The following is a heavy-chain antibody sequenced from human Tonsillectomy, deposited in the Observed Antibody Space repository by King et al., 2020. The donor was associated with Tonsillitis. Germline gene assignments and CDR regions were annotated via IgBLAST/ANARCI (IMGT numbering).Heavy chain of an antibody. CDR2: IDWDDDK. Sequence: VTLKESGPALVKPTQTLTLTCTFSGFSLSTSGVCASWIRQPPGKALEWLALIDWDDDKSYSTSLKTRLTISKDTSKDQVVLSMTNMDPVDTATYYCARIPRRYEGAMDVWGQGTTVTVSS. CDR1: GFSLSTSGVC. D-gene: IGHD5-12*01. V-gene: IGHV2-70*01. J-gene: IGHJ6*02. CDR3: ARIPRRYEGAMDV.